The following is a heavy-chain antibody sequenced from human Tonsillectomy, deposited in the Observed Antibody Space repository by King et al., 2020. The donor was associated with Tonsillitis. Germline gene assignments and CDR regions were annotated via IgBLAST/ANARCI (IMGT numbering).Heavy chain of an antibody. CDR1: GFTFNSYG. Sequence: VQLVESGGGVVQPGRSLRLSCTASGFTFNSYGMHWVRQAPGKGLEWVAVISYDGSNKYYADSVKGRFTISRDNSKNTLYLRMNSLRAEDTAVYYCAKCPTKFYDSTGYWFGNWYFDLWGRGTLVTVSS. J-gene: IGHJ2*01. CDR3: AKCPTKFYDSTGYWFGNWYFDL. CDR2: ISYDGSNK. V-gene: IGHV3-30*18. D-gene: IGHD3-22*01.